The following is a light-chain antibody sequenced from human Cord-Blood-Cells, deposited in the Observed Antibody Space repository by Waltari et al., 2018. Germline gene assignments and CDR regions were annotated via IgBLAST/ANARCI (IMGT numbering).Light chain of an antibody. J-gene: IGLJ3*02. CDR1: SSDVGSYNL. CDR2: EGS. Sequence: QSALTQPASVSGSPGQSITISCTGTSSDVGSYNLVSWYQQHPGKAPKLTLYEGSMRPSGVSNRFSGSKSGNTASLTISGLQAEDEADDYCCSYAGSSTWVFGGGTKLTVL. CDR3: CSYAGSSTWV. V-gene: IGLV2-23*01.